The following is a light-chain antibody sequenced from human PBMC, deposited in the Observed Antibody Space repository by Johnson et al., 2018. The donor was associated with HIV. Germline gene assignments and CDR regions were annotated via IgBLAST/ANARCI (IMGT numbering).Light chain of an antibody. CDR1: SSNIGNNY. V-gene: IGLV1-51*02. J-gene: IGLJ1*01. CDR3: GTWDFSLSARV. Sequence: QSMLTQPPSVSAAPGQKVTISCSGSSSNIGNNYVSWYQQLPGTAPKLLIYENNKRPSGVPDRFSGSKSGTSATLGITGLQTGDEADYYCGTWDFSLSARVFGTGTKVTVL. CDR2: ENN.